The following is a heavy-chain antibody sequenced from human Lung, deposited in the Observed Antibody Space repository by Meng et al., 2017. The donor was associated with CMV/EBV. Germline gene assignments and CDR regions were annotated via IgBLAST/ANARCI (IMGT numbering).Heavy chain of an antibody. CDR3: ARDGGKYCSSTSCKSKYYYYGMDV. Sequence: SETLSLTCAVYGGSFSGYYWSWIRQPPGKGLEWIGEINHSGSTNYNPSLRSRVTISVDTSKNQFSLRLSSVTAADTAVYYCARDGGKYCSSTSCKSKYYYYGMDVWGQGTTVTVSS. D-gene: IGHD2-2*01. J-gene: IGHJ6*02. CDR1: GGSFSGYY. CDR2: INHSGST. V-gene: IGHV4-34*01.